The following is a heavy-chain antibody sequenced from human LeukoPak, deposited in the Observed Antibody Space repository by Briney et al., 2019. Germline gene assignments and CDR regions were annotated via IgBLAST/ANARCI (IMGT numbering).Heavy chain of an antibody. CDR2: ISCDGGST. CDR3: ARLKYYYDSSGYLFPYYYYMDV. J-gene: IGHJ6*03. D-gene: IGHD3-22*01. CDR1: GFTFDDYA. V-gene: IGHV3-43D*03. Sequence: PGGSLRLSCAASGFTFDDYAMHWVRQAPGKGLEWVSLISCDGGSTYYADSLKGRFTISRDNSRNSLYLQMNSLRAEDTAMYYCARLKYYYDSSGYLFPYYYYMDVWGKGTTVTISS.